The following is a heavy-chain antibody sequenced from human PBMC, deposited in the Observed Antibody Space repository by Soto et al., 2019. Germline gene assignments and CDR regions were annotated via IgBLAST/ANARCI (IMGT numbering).Heavy chain of an antibody. Sequence: QVQLVESGGGVVQPGRSLRLSCAASGFTFSSYAMHWVRQAPGKGLEWVAVISYDGSNKYYADSVKGRFTISRDNSKNTXYXXMNSLRAEDTAVYYCARDDRPNYDILTGYGAAFDYWGQGTLVTVSS. J-gene: IGHJ4*02. D-gene: IGHD3-9*01. CDR1: GFTFSSYA. CDR3: ARDDRPNYDILTGYGAAFDY. V-gene: IGHV3-30-3*01. CDR2: ISYDGSNK.